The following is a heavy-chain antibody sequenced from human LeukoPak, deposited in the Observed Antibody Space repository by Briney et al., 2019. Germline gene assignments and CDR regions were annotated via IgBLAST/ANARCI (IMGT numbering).Heavy chain of an antibody. D-gene: IGHD5-12*01. CDR3: AIATATGYSDY. J-gene: IGHJ4*02. V-gene: IGHV3-30*04. Sequence: PGSSLRLSCAASGFTFSSYAMHWVRQAPGKGLEWVAVIASDGKTQYYADSVRGRFTISRDNSKNTLYLQMNSLRAEDTAVYYCAIATATGYSDYWGQGTLVTVSS. CDR1: GFTFSSYA. CDR2: IASDGKTQ.